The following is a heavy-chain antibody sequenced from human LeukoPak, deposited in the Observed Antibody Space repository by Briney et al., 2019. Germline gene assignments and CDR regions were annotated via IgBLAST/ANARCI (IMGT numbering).Heavy chain of an antibody. CDR1: GGSISSYY. CDR2: IYHSGST. Sequence: KPSETLSLTCTVSGGSISSYYWSWIRQPPGKGLEWIGEIYHSGSTNYNPSLKSRVTISVDKSKNQFSLKLSSVTAADTAVYYCARGGITIFGVVTPIDYWGQGTLVTVSS. CDR3: ARGGITIFGVVTPIDY. D-gene: IGHD3-3*01. J-gene: IGHJ4*02. V-gene: IGHV4-59*12.